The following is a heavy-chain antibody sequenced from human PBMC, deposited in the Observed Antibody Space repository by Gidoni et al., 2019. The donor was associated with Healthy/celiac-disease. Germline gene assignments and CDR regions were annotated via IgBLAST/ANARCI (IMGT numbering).Heavy chain of an antibody. CDR3: ARVYLGGAFDY. V-gene: IGHV3-30*01. D-gene: IGHD3-16*01. CDR1: GFTFSSYA. J-gene: IGHJ4*02. CDR2: ISYDGSNK. Sequence: QVQLVESGGGVVQPGRFLRLSCAASGFTFSSYAMHWVRQAPGKGLEWVAGISYDGSNKYYADSVKGRFTISRDNSKNTLYLQMNSLRAEDTAVYYCARVYLGGAFDYWGQGTLVTVSS.